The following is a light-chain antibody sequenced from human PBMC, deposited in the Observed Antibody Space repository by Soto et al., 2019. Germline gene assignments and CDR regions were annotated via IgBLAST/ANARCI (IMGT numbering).Light chain of an antibody. J-gene: IGKJ1*01. CDR3: QQHDTSPWT. Sequence: EIVLTQSPGTLSLSPGERATLSCRASQSISSSYLAIAWYQQKPGQPPRLLIYGASSRATGIPDRFSGSGSATAFTLTISRLKPEDFAVYCCQQHDTSPWTFGQGTRVEIK. V-gene: IGKV3-20*01. CDR1: QSISSSY. CDR2: GAS.